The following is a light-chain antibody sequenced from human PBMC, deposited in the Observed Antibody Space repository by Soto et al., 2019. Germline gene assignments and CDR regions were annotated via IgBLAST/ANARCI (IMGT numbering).Light chain of an antibody. CDR3: QQADTFPIT. Sequence: DHQTPPSPSTPSASVGSRVTMSCQASPGISRSLAWYQQKPGKAPKLLIYAASSLQSGVPSRFSGSGFGTDFTLTISSLQPEDSAIYYGQQADTFPITFRQGTQGDIK. CDR1: PGISRS. CDR2: AAS. V-gene: IGKV1-12*01. J-gene: IGKJ5*01.